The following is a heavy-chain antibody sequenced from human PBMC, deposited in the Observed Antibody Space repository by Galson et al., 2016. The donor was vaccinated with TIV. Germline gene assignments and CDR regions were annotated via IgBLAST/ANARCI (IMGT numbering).Heavy chain of an antibody. CDR3: VRELPGGYFDF. J-gene: IGHJ4*02. V-gene: IGHV1-69*05. CDR1: GGTFSNFA. Sequence: SVKVSCKASGGTFSNFAISWVRQAPGQGLEWIGGIIPMSGASKYAQRFQGRVTMTTDESTRTADMELSSLRSDDTALYYCVRELPGGYFDFWGQGTLVTVSS. CDR2: IIPMSGAS. D-gene: IGHD3-16*01.